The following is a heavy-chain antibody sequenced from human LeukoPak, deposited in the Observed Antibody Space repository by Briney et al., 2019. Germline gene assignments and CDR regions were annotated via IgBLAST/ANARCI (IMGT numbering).Heavy chain of an antibody. D-gene: IGHD3-10*02. CDR1: GYTFTGYY. Sequence: ASVKVSCKASGYTFTGYYIHWVRQAPGQGLEWMGWINPNSGGTNYAQKFQGRVTMTRDTSISTAYMELSRLRSDDTAVYYCARSVRGVIIGMDVWGQGTTVTVSS. CDR3: ARSVRGVIIGMDV. J-gene: IGHJ6*02. V-gene: IGHV1-2*02. CDR2: INPNSGGT.